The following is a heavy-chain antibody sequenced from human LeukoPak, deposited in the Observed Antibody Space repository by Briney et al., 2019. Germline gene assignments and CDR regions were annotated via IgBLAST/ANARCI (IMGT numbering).Heavy chain of an antibody. Sequence: GASVKVSCKASGYTFTAYYMHWLRQAPGQGLQWMGWINPNSGDTNYAQNSQGRVTMTRDTSISTAYMELNSLTSDDTAVYYCARVGATRGEAYWGQGTLVTVSS. D-gene: IGHD1-26*01. V-gene: IGHV1-2*02. CDR3: ARVGATRGEAY. CDR2: INPNSGDT. J-gene: IGHJ4*02. CDR1: GYTFTAYY.